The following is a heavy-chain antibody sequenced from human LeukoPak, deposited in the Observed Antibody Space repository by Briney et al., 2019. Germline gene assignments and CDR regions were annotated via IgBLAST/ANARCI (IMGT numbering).Heavy chain of an antibody. J-gene: IGHJ4*02. D-gene: IGHD3-10*01. CDR3: ARAEFGELFLFGC. Sequence: GGSLRLSCAASGFTFSSYTMNWVRQAPGKGLEWVSYISISSSTIYYADSVKGRFTISRDNAKNSLYLQMNSLRAEDTAVYYCARAEFGELFLFGCWGQGTLVTVSS. CDR1: GFTFSSYT. V-gene: IGHV3-48*04. CDR2: ISISSSTI.